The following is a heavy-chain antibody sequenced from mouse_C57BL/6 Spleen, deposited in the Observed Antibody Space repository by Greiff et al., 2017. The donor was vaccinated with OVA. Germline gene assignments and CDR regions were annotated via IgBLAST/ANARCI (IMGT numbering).Heavy chain of an antibody. D-gene: IGHD1-1*01. CDR2: ISDGGSYT. CDR1: GFTFSSYA. CDR3: ANYGSSYGGFAY. Sequence: EVKLVESGGGLVKPGGSLKLSCAASGFTFSSYAMSWVRQTPEKRLEWVATISDGGSYTYYPDNVKGRFTISRDNAKNNLYLQMSHLKSEDTAMYYCANYGSSYGGFAYWGQGTLVTVSA. J-gene: IGHJ3*01. V-gene: IGHV5-4*03.